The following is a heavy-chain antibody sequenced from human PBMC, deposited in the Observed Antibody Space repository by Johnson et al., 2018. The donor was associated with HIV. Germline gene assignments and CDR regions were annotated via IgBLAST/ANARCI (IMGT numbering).Heavy chain of an antibody. CDR2: ISYDGNNK. CDR1: GFTFSSYA. Sequence: QMLLVESGGGVVQPGRSLRLSCAASGFTFSSYAMPLVHQAPGKGLEWVAVISYDGNNKYYADSVKGRFTISRDNSKNTLYLQINSLRPEDTAVYYCAKVRSRWTTFDDAFDIWGQGTLVTVSS. D-gene: IGHD4-11*01. V-gene: IGHV3-30*18. J-gene: IGHJ3*02. CDR3: AKVRSRWTTFDDAFDI.